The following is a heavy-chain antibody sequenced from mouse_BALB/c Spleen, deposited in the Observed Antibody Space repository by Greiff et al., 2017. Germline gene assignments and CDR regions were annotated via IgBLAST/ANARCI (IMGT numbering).Heavy chain of an antibody. J-gene: IGHJ2*01. CDR3: ARNMITTSHYFDY. CDR2: ISSGSSTI. CDR1: GFTFSSFG. D-gene: IGHD2-4*01. V-gene: IGHV5-17*02. Sequence: EVQLVESGGGLVQPGGSRKLSCAASGFTFSSFGMHWVRQAPEKGLEWVAYISSGSSTIYYADTVKGRFTISRDNPKNTLFLQMTSLRSEDTAMYYCARNMITTSHYFDYWGQGTTLTVSS.